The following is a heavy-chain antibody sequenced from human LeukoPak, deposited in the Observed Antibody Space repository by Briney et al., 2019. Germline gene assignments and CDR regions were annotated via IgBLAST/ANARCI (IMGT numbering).Heavy chain of an antibody. D-gene: IGHD6-19*01. V-gene: IGHV3-30-3*01. CDR2: ISYDGSNK. Sequence: GGSLRLSCAASGFTFSSSAMHWVRQAPGKGLEWVAVISYDGSNKYYADSVKGRFTISRDNSKNTLYLQMNSLRAEDTAVYYRARTVAGTGYFDYWGQGTLVTVSS. CDR3: ARTVAGTGYFDY. J-gene: IGHJ4*02. CDR1: GFTFSSSA.